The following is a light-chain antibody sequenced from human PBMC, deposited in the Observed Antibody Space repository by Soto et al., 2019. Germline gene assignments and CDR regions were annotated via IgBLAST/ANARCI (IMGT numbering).Light chain of an antibody. V-gene: IGLV2-11*01. CDR3: CSYAGSYPYVV. CDR1: SSDVGGYNY. CDR2: DVS. J-gene: IGLJ2*01. Sequence: QSALTQPRSVSGSPGQSVTISCTGTSSDVGGYNYVSWYQQHPGKAPKLMIYDVSKRPSGVPDRFSGSKSGNTASLTISGLQAEDEADYYCCSYAGSYPYVVFGGVTTLTVL.